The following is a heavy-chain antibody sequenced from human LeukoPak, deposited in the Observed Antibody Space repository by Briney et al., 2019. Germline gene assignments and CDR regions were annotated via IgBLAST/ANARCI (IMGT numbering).Heavy chain of an antibody. CDR1: GGSFSGYY. J-gene: IGHJ4*02. CDR2: INHSGST. CDR3: ARDAPPFDADLDY. V-gene: IGHV4-34*01. D-gene: IGHD3-9*01. Sequence: SETLSLTCAVYGGSFSGYYWSWIRQPPGKGLEWIGEINHSGSTNYNPSLKSRVTISVDTSKNQFSLKLSSVTAADTAVYYCARDAPPFDADLDYWGQGTLVTVSS.